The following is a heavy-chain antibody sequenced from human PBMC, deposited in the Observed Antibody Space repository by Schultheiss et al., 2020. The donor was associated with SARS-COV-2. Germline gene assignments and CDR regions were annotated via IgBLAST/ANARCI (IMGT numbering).Heavy chain of an antibody. V-gene: IGHV1-2*02. J-gene: IGHJ6*02. CDR3: ARDPRDYRYYYYGMDV. CDR2: INPNSGDT. CDR1: GYPFTGYY. D-gene: IGHD4-17*01. Sequence: ASVKVSCKASGYPFTGYYIHWVRQAPGQGLEWMGWINPNSGDTNYAQKFQERVTITRDMSTSTAYMELSSLRSEDTAVYFCARDPRDYRYYYYGMDVWGQGTTVTVSS.